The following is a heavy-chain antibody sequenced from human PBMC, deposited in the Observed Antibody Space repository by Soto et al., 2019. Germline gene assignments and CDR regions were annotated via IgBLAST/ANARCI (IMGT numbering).Heavy chain of an antibody. D-gene: IGHD3-3*01. CDR1: GGSITSSYY. J-gene: IGHJ4*02. Sequence: SETLSLTCTVSGGSITSSYYWGWIRQPPGKGLEWIGYIYYSGSTNYNPSLKSRVTISVDTSKNQFSLKLSSVTAADTAVYYCARGGWRKFDYWGQGTLVTVSS. CDR3: ARGGWRKFDY. CDR2: IYYSGST. V-gene: IGHV4-59*08.